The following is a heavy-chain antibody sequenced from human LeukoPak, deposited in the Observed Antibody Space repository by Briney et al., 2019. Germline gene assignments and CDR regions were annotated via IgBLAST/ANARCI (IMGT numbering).Heavy chain of an antibody. D-gene: IGHD2-21*01. V-gene: IGHV3-48*01. CDR3: ARAYDKAYDY. J-gene: IGHJ4*02. CDR2: ISGSSSTI. Sequence: GGSLRLSCAGSGFTFRSHSMTWVRQAPGKGLEWVSYISGSSSTIHYADSVKGRFTISRDNDKNTVSLHMNSLRAEDSAIYRCARAYDKAYDYWGQGTLVTVS. CDR1: GFTFRSHS.